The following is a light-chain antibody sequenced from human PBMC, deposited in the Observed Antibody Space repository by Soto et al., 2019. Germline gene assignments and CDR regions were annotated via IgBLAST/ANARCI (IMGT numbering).Light chain of an antibody. CDR3: QQYNSYSGMYS. J-gene: IGKJ2*01. CDR1: QSISSW. Sequence: DIQMTQSPSTLSASVGDRVTITCRASQSISSWLAWYQQKPGKAPKLLIYDASSLESGVPSRFSGSGSGTEFTLTMSSLQPDDSATYYCQQYNSYSGMYSFGQGIKLEIK. V-gene: IGKV1-5*01. CDR2: DAS.